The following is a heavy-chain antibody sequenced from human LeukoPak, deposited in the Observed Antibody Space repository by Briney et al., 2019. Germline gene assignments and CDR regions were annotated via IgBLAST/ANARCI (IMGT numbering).Heavy chain of an antibody. J-gene: IGHJ6*03. CDR3: SRVLSSSTSLYYYYMDV. CDR1: GFTFGDYI. D-gene: IGHD2-2*01. Sequence: GGSLRLSCTASGFTFGDYIMIWLRQAPGKGLEWVSFIRSKTYGGTTEYAASVRGRFSISRDDSKSIAYLQMNSLNTDDSAVYYCSRVLSSSTSLYYYYMDVWGRGTTVTVSS. CDR2: IRSKTYGGTT. V-gene: IGHV3-49*03.